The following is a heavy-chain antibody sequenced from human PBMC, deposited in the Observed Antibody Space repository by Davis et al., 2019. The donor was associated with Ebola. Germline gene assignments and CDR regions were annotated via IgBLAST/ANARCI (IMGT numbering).Heavy chain of an antibody. CDR1: GYTFTRYG. Sequence: AASVKVSCKASGYTFTRYGISWVRQAPGQGLEWMGWISAYNGNTNYAQNLQGRVTMTTDTSTSTAYMEVRSLRYDDTAVYYCARAVTMVLPSGWFDPWDQGTLVTVSS. CDR2: ISAYNGNT. V-gene: IGHV1-18*01. CDR3: ARAVTMVLPSGWFDP. J-gene: IGHJ5*02. D-gene: IGHD3-10*01.